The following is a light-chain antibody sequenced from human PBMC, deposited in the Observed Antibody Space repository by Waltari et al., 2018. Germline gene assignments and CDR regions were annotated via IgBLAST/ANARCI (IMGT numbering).Light chain of an antibody. V-gene: IGKV1-39*01. Sequence: DIQMTQSPPSLSVGDRVTITCRASQGISSYLSWYQQKPGKAPNLLIYAASSLQSGVPSRFSGSGSGTDFTLTISSLQPEDFATYYCQQSYSTPRTFGQGTRVEIK. CDR3: QQSYSTPRT. CDR1: QGISSY. CDR2: AAS. J-gene: IGKJ1*01.